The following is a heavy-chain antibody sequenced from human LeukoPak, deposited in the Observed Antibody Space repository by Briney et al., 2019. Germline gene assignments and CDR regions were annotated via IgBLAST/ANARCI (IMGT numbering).Heavy chain of an antibody. J-gene: IGHJ4*02. CDR2: ISGSGGST. CDR1: GFTFSSYA. D-gene: IGHD3-3*01. Sequence: PGGSLRLSCAASGFTFSSYAMSWVRQAPGKGLEWVSAISGSGGSTYYADSVKGRFTISRDNSKNTLYLQMNSLRAEDTAVYYCAKVRDFWSGYPSIYLDYWGQGTLVTVSS. V-gene: IGHV3-23*01. CDR3: AKVRDFWSGYPSIYLDY.